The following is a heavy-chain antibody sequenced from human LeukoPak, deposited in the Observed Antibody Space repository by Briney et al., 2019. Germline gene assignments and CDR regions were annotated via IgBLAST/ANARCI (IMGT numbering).Heavy chain of an antibody. D-gene: IGHD2-2*01. CDR1: GFTFSDYY. V-gene: IGHV3-11*04. J-gene: IGHJ4*02. Sequence: PGGSLRLSCAASGFTFSDYYMSWIRQAPGKGLEWVSYISYSGATIYFADSVKGRFTISRDNAKNSLYLQMNSLRAEDTAVYFCAREKYCTSTSCYGSDYWGQGTLVTVSS. CDR3: AREKYCTSTSCYGSDY. CDR2: ISYSGATI.